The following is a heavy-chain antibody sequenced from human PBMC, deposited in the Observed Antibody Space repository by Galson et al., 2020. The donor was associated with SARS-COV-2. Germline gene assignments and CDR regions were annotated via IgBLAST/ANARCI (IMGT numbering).Heavy chain of an antibody. CDR3: ARDGGGIIQH. J-gene: IGHJ1*01. D-gene: IGHD2-15*01. CDR1: GFTFSSYA. Sequence: GGSLRLSCAAYGFTFSSYAMHWVRQAPGKGLEWVAVISYDGSNKYYADSVKGRFTISRDNSKNTLYLQMNSLRAEDTAVYYCARDGGGIIQHWGQGTLVTVSS. V-gene: IGHV3-30*04. CDR2: ISYDGSNK.